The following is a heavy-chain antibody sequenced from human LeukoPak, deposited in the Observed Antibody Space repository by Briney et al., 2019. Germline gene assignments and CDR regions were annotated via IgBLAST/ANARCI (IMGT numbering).Heavy chain of an antibody. V-gene: IGHV3-30-3*02. J-gene: IGHJ4*02. Sequence: PGGSLRLSCAASGFTFSNYPMYWVRQAPGKGLEWVATISYGGSNNYYADSVKGRFTISRDNSKNTLYLQMNSLRAEDTAVYYCAKSLWVFTVTTLLDYWGQGTLVTASS. CDR1: GFTFSNYP. CDR2: ISYGGSNN. CDR3: AKSLWVFTVTTLLDY. D-gene: IGHD4-17*01.